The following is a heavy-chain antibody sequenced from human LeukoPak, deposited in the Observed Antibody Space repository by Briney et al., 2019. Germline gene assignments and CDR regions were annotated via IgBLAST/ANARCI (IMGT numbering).Heavy chain of an antibody. CDR3: ERGPGSYSPLGSYYFDY. CDR2: IGTAGDT. Sequence: GGSLRLSCAASGFTFSSYDMHWVRQATGKGLEWVSAIGTAGDTNYPGSVKGRFTIPKKNAKNSFELQMNTPKAGDTAVYYGERGPGSYSPLGSYYFDYWGQGTLVTVSS. J-gene: IGHJ4*02. D-gene: IGHD3-10*01. V-gene: IGHV3-13*01. CDR1: GFTFSSYD.